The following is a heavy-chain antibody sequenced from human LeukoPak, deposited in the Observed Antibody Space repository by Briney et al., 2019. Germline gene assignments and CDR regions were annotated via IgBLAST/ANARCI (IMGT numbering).Heavy chain of an antibody. CDR2: LVVGSGNT. J-gene: IGHJ6*04. D-gene: IGHD2-2*01. V-gene: IGHV1-58*01. CDR1: GFTFTSSA. CDR3: AAAVVPAAVYYYYGMDV. Sequence: SVKVSCKASGFTFTSSAVQWVRQARGQRLEWIGWLVVGSGNTNYAQKFQERVTITRDMSTSTAYMELSSLRSEDTAVYYCAAAVVPAAVYYYYGMDVWGKGTTVTVSS.